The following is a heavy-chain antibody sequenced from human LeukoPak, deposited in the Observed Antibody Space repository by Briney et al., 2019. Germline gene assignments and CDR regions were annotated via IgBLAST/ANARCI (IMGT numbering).Heavy chain of an antibody. Sequence: ASVKVSCKASGYTFTSYDINWVRQAAGQGLEWMGWMNPNSGNTGYAQKFQGRVTMTRNTSISTAYMELSSLRSEDTAVYYCARGLYQEIVVVVAASSRFDPWGQGTLVTVSS. CDR2: MNPNSGNT. CDR1: GYTFTSYD. CDR3: ARGLYQEIVVVVAASSRFDP. J-gene: IGHJ5*02. D-gene: IGHD2-15*01. V-gene: IGHV1-8*01.